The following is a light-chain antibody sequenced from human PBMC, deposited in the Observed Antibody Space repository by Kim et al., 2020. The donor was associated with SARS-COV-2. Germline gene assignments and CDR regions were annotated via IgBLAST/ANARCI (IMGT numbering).Light chain of an antibody. Sequence: SASVGDTVTITCRASQGINNFLAWFQQKPGEAPKSLIYAASTLQSGVPSKFSASGSGTDFALTISSLQPEDFATYYCQQYGSFPLTFGGGTRVEI. V-gene: IGKV1-16*02. J-gene: IGKJ4*01. CDR3: QQYGSFPLT. CDR1: QGINNF. CDR2: AAS.